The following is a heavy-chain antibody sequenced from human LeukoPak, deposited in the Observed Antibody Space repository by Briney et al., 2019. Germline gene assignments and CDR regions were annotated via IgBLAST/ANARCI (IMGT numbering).Heavy chain of an antibody. CDR1: GFTVVTND. V-gene: IGHV3-53*01. J-gene: IGHJ4*02. CDR3: ARGVEPLAANTLAY. CDR2: LYSDGNT. Sequence: GGSLRLSCAASGFTVVTNDMTWVRQAPGKGLEWVSVLYSDGNTKYADSVQGRFTISRDNSKNTLYLEMNSLSPDDTAVYYCARGVEPLAANTLAYWGQGTLVTVSS. D-gene: IGHD1-14*01.